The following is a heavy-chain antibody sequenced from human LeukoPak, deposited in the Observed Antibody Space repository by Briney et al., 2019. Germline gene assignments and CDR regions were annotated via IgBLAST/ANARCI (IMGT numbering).Heavy chain of an antibody. CDR2: IYYSGST. CDR3: ARGTYYYDSSGPYYFDY. V-gene: IGHV4-59*12. CDR1: GGSISSYY. D-gene: IGHD3-22*01. J-gene: IGHJ4*02. Sequence: SETLSLTCTVSGGSISSYYWSWIRQPPGKGLEWIGYIYYSGSTNYNPSLKSRVTISVDTSKNQFSLKLSSVTAADTAVYHCARGTYYYDSSGPYYFDYWGQGTLVTVSS.